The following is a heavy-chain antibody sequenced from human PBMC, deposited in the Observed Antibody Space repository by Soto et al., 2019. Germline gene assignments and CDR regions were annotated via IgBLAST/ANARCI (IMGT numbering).Heavy chain of an antibody. CDR3: AKRSSTSTFDY. Sequence: EVQLLESGGGLVQPGESLRLSCAASGFTFSSYGMNWVRQAPGKGLEWVSVISGSENSTYYADSVKGRFTISRDNSKNSLYLQLNSRTAEDTAVYYCAKRSSTSTFDYWGQGTLVTVSS. J-gene: IGHJ4*02. V-gene: IGHV3-23*01. CDR1: GFTFSSYG. CDR2: ISGSENST. D-gene: IGHD6-6*01.